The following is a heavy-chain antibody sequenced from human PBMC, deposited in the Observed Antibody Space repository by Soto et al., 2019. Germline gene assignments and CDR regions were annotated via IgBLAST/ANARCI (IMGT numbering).Heavy chain of an antibody. CDR2: ISSSSSYI. V-gene: IGHV3-21*01. CDR1: GFNFSSYS. D-gene: IGHD3-10*01. J-gene: IGHJ2*01. Sequence: EVQLVESGGGLVKPGGSLRLSCAASGFNFSSYSMNWVRQAPGKGLEWVSSISSSSSYIYYVDSVKGRFTISRDNAKNSLYLQMNSLRAEDTAVYYCVRDPPRYYGSGSYYNAAVVSYFDLWGRGTLVTVSS. CDR3: VRDPPRYYGSGSYYNAAVVSYFDL.